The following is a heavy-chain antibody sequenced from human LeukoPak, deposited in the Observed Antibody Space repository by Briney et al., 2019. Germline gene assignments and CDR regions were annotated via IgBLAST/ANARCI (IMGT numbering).Heavy chain of an antibody. Sequence: SGTLSLTCAVSGGSILTTNWWSWVRQPPGKGLEWIGEVHLSGASNYNPSLNSRVSMSIDKSQNQLSLHLTSVTAADTAMYYCTRESGAFSPFGFWGQGTLATVSS. CDR1: GGSILTTNW. D-gene: IGHD1-26*01. V-gene: IGHV4-4*02. CDR2: VHLSGAS. CDR3: TRESGAFSPFGF. J-gene: IGHJ4*02.